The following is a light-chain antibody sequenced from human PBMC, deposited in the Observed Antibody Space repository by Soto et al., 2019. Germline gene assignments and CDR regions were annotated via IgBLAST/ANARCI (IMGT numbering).Light chain of an antibody. J-gene: IGKJ1*01. CDR1: QGISSY. V-gene: IGKV1-8*01. CDR3: QQYYSYPGT. CDR2: AAS. Sequence: AIRMTQSPSSFSASTGDRVTITCRASQGISSYLAWYQQKPGKAPKILIYAASTLQSGVPSRFSGSGSGTDFTLTISCLQSEDFATYYCQQYYSYPGTFGQGTKVEIK.